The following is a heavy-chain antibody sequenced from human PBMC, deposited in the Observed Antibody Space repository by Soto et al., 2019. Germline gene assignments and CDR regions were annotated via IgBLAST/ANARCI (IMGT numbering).Heavy chain of an antibody. D-gene: IGHD6-13*01. CDR1: GFNFDDYA. V-gene: IGHV3-9*01. J-gene: IGHJ3*02. CDR3: AAGTRNDAFDI. Sequence: EVQLVESGGGLVQPGRSLRLSCAASGFNFDDYALHWVRQAPGKGLEWVSGISWNSGIIGYADSVKGRFTISRDNAKNSLYLQMNTLRAEDTALDYCAAGTRNDAFDIWGQGTMVTVSS. CDR2: ISWNSGII.